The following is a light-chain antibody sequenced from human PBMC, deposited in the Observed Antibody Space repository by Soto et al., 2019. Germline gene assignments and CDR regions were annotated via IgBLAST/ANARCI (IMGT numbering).Light chain of an antibody. J-gene: IGKJ3*01. Sequence: DIQLTQSPSFLSASVGDRVTITCRASQGISSYLAWYQQKPGKAPKLLIYAASTLQSGVPSRFSGSGSGTEFTLTTSSLQPEDFATYYCQQLNSYLLFTFGPGTKVDIK. CDR3: QQLNSYLLFT. CDR1: QGISSY. CDR2: AAS. V-gene: IGKV1-9*01.